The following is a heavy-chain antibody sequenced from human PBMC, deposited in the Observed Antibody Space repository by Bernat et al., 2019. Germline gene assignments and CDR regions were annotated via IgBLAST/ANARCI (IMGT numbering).Heavy chain of an antibody. CDR3: AKDFGGPTPLFDH. CDR2: IRSSGGST. D-gene: IGHD3-3*01. V-gene: IGHV3-23*01. Sequence: EVQLLESGGGLVQPGGSLRLSCATSGFTFNIYAMTWVRQAPGKGLEWVSTIRSSGGSTEYADSVKGRFTISRDNSKNTLYLQMNSLRAEDTAVYYCAKDFGGPTPLFDHWGQGTLVTVSS. CDR1: GFTFNIYA. J-gene: IGHJ4*02.